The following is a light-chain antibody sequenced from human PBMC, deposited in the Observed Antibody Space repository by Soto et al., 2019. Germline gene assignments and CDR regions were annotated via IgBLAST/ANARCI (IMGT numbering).Light chain of an antibody. V-gene: IGLV3-21*04. J-gene: IGLJ2*01. CDR3: QVWDSSSDHVL. CDR1: NIGSKS. Sequence: SYELTQPPSVSVAPGRTATITCGGNNIGSKSVHWYQQKPGQAPVLVIYYDSDRPSWIPERFSGSNSGNTATLTISRVEAGDEADYYCQVWDSSSDHVLFGGGTKVTVL. CDR2: YDS.